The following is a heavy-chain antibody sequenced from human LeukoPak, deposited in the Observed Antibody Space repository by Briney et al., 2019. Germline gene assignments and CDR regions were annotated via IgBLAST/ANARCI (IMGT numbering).Heavy chain of an antibody. D-gene: IGHD3/OR15-3a*01. Sequence: GGSLRPTCAASGFTFSDYYMSWIRQAPGKGLEWVSYISSSGSTIYYADSVKGRFTISRDNAKNSLYLQMNSLRAEDTAVYYCARYDFWSGLNVFDYWGQGTLVTVSS. CDR2: ISSSGSTI. CDR1: GFTFSDYY. V-gene: IGHV3-11*01. CDR3: ARYDFWSGLNVFDY. J-gene: IGHJ4*02.